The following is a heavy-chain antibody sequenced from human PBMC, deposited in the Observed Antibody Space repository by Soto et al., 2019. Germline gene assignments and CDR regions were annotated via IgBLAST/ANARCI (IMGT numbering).Heavy chain of an antibody. Sequence: PSETLSLTCTVSGGSISSSSYYWGWIRQPPGKGLEWIGSIYYSGSTYYNPSLKSRVTISVDTSKNQFSLKLSSVTAADTAVYYCARLGMELRDNWFDPWGQGTLVTVSS. CDR2: IYYSGST. CDR3: ARLGMELRDNWFDP. D-gene: IGHD1-7*01. CDR1: GGSISSSSYY. V-gene: IGHV4-39*01. J-gene: IGHJ5*02.